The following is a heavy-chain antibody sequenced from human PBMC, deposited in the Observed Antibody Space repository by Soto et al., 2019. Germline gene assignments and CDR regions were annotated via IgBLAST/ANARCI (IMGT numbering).Heavy chain of an antibody. CDR1: GFTFSSYG. CDR2: ISYDGSNK. D-gene: IGHD6-19*01. CDR3: SKESPLPGIAVADETNWFDP. J-gene: IGHJ5*02. Sequence: QVQLVESGVGVVQPGRSLRLSCAASGFTFSSYGMHWVRQAPGKGLEWVAVISYDGSNKYYADSVKGRFTISRDNSKNTLYLQMNSLRAEDTAVYYCSKESPLPGIAVADETNWFDPWGKGTLVTVSS. V-gene: IGHV3-30*18.